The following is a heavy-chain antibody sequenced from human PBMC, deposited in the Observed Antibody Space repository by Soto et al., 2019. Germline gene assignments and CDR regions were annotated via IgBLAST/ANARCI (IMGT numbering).Heavy chain of an antibody. V-gene: IGHV4-59*08. CDR2: IYYGGST. J-gene: IGHJ4*02. Sequence: SETLSLTCTVSVESISTDYWSWIRQSPGKGLEWIGFIYYGGSTNYNPSLKSRVTISVATPKNQFSLKLSSVTAADTAVYYCAKNWNWGSLVHWGQGTLVTVSS. CDR3: AKNWNWGSLVH. D-gene: IGHD7-27*01. CDR1: VESISTDY.